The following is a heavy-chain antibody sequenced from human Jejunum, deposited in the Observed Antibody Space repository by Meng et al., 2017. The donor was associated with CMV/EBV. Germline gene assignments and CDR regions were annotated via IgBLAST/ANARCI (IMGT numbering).Heavy chain of an antibody. CDR1: GFDFSSYS. J-gene: IGHJ4*02. CDR2: ISSSSTYI. Sequence: SGFDFSSYSMNWVRQAPGKGLEWVSSISSSSTYIYYADSVKGRFTISRDNAKNSLHLQMNSLTAADTAVYYCARGLERQGYFDYWGQGTLVTVSS. D-gene: IGHD1-1*01. CDR3: ARGLERQGYFDY. V-gene: IGHV3-21*01.